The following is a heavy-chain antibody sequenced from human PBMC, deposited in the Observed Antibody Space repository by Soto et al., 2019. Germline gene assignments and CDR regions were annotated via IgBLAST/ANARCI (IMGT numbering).Heavy chain of an antibody. CDR1: GFTFRNYG. CDR3: ARDQLYYNDISGRPLNAFDV. CDR2: IGIGSSTK. Sequence: GGSLRLSCAASGFTFRNYGMNWVRQAPGKGLEWVAYIGIGSSTKYYADSVKGRFTISRDNAKNSLYLQMNSLRAEDTAVYYCARDQLYYNDISGRPLNAFDVWGQGTMVTVS. J-gene: IGHJ3*01. D-gene: IGHD3-22*01. V-gene: IGHV3-48*01.